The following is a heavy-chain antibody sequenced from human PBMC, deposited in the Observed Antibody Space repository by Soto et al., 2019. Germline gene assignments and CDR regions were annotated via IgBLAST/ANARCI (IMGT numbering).Heavy chain of an antibody. J-gene: IGHJ6*02. V-gene: IGHV1-18*01. D-gene: IGHD2-15*01. CDR3: ARVYCSGGSCYALGYYYYGMDV. CDR1: GYTFTSYG. CDR2: ISAYNGNT. Sequence: QVQLVQSGAEVKKPGASVKVSCKASGYTFTSYGISWVRQAPGQGLAWMGWISAYNGNTNYAQKLQGRVTMTTDTSTSTAYMELRSLRSDDTAVYYCARVYCSGGSCYALGYYYYGMDVWGQGTTVTVSS.